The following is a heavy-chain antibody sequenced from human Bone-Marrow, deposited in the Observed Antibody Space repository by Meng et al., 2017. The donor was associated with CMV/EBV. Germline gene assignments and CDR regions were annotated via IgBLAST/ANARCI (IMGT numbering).Heavy chain of an antibody. V-gene: IGHV3-30-3*01. CDR1: GFTFSSYA. D-gene: IGHD2-2*01. Sequence: GGSLRLSCAASGFTFSSYAMHWVRQAPGKGLEWVAVISYDGSNKYYADSVKGRFTISRDNAKNSLYLQMNSLRAEDTAVYYCARRPYCSSTSCPAPWGQGTLVTVSS. J-gene: IGHJ5*02. CDR3: ARRPYCSSTSCPAP. CDR2: ISYDGSNK.